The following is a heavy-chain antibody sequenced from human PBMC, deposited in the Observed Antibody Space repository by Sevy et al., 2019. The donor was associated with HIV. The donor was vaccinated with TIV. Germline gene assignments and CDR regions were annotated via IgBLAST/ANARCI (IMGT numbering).Heavy chain of an antibody. CDR2: IYYSGST. V-gene: IGHV4-59*01. Sequence: GSLSLTCTVSGGSISSYYSSWIRQPPGKGLEWIGYIYYSGSTNYNPSLKSRVTISVDTSKNQFSLKLSSVTAADTAVYYCARVSSGWSLFDYWGQGTLVTVSS. CDR3: ARVSSGWSLFDY. J-gene: IGHJ4*02. CDR1: GGSISSYY. D-gene: IGHD6-19*01.